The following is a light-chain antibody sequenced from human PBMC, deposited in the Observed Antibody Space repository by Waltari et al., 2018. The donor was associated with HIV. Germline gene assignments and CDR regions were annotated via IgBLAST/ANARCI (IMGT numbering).Light chain of an antibody. CDR3: QQSYSIPYT. J-gene: IGKJ2*01. Sequence: DIQVTQSPSSLSASVGDRVTITCRASQSLSSYLNWYQQKPGKAPKLLIYAASSLQSGVPSRFSGSGAGTDFTLTISSLQPEDFATYYCQQSYSIPYTFGQGTKLEIK. V-gene: IGKV1-39*01. CDR2: AAS. CDR1: QSLSSY.